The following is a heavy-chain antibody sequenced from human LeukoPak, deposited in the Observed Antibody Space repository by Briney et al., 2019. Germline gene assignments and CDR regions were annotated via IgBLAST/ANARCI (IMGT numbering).Heavy chain of an antibody. CDR2: ISSSSSYI. V-gene: IGHV3-21*01. CDR3: AREVQQQLDY. CDR1: GFTFSSYS. D-gene: IGHD6-13*01. Sequence: PGGSLRLSCAASGFTFSSYSMNWVRQAPGKGLEWVSSISSSSSYIYYADSVEGRFTISRDNAKNSLYLQMNSLRAEDTAMYYCAREVQQQLDYWGQGTLVTVSS. J-gene: IGHJ4*02.